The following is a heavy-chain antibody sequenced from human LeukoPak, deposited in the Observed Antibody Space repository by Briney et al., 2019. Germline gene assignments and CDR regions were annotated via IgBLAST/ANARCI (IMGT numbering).Heavy chain of an antibody. CDR2: ISSSSSYI. Sequence: GGSLRLSCAASGFTFSSYSMNWVRQAPGKGLEWVSSISSSSSYIYYADSVKGRFTISRDNSKNTLYLQMNSLRAEDTAVYYCAKVGAARHDFDYWGQGTLVTVSS. V-gene: IGHV3-21*04. J-gene: IGHJ4*02. CDR1: GFTFSSYS. CDR3: AKVGAARHDFDY. D-gene: IGHD6-6*01.